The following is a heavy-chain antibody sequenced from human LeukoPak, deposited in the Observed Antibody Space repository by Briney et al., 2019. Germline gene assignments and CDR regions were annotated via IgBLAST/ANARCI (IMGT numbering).Heavy chain of an antibody. CDR2: INHSGST. Sequence: SETLSLTCAVHGGSFSGYYWSWIRQPPGKGLEWIGEINHSGSTNYNPSLKSRVTKSVDTSKNQFTLKLSSVTAADTAVYYCARLPLGYNWKYPVDYWGQGTLVTVSS. D-gene: IGHD1-7*01. CDR1: GGSFSGYY. CDR3: ARLPLGYNWKYPVDY. V-gene: IGHV4-34*01. J-gene: IGHJ4*02.